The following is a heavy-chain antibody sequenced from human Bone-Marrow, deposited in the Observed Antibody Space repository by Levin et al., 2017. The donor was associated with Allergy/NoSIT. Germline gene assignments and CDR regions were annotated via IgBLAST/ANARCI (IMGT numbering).Heavy chain of an antibody. V-gene: IGHV3-30-3*01. J-gene: IGHJ6*02. CDR2: VSYGGSNK. CDR3: AGDPADYGDVGLGMDV. CDR1: GFNFNNFA. Sequence: PGGSLRLSCTPSGFNFNNFAIHWVRQAPGKGLEWLAVVSYGGSNKYHADSVRGRFTISRDNFKNTVYLEMNSLRPEDTAVYYCAGDPADYGDVGLGMDVWGQVTTVTVAS. D-gene: IGHD4-17*01.